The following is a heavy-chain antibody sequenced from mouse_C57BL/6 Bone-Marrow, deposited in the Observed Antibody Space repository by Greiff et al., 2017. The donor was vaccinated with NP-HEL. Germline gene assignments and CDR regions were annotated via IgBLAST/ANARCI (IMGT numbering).Heavy chain of an antibody. Sequence: DVQLVESGGDLVKPGGSLKLSCAASGFTFSSYGMSWVRQTPDKRLEWVATISSGGSYSYSPYSVKGRFTISSDNANNTLYLQLSSLKYEDTAMYYCERQTITTVVTYYYAMDYWGQGTSVTVSS. CDR1: GFTFSSYG. J-gene: IGHJ4*01. V-gene: IGHV5-6*01. CDR2: ISSGGSYS. CDR3: ERQTITTVVTYYYAMDY. D-gene: IGHD1-1*01.